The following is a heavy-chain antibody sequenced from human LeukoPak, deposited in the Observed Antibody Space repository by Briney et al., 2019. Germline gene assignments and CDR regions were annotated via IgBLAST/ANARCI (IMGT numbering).Heavy chain of an antibody. CDR1: GFTFSSYW. CDR2: INSDGSST. Sequence: QPGRSLRLSCAASGFTFSSYWMHWVRQAPGKGLVWVSRINSDGSSTNYADSVKGRFTISRDNAKSTLYLQMNSLRAEDTAVYYCARSLVVGDTFDIWGQGTMVTVSS. D-gene: IGHD2-15*01. J-gene: IGHJ3*02. CDR3: ARSLVVGDTFDI. V-gene: IGHV3-74*01.